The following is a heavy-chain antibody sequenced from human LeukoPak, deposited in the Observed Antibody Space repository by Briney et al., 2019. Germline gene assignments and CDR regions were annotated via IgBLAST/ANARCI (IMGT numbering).Heavy chain of an antibody. CDR1: GFTFDDYA. V-gene: IGHV3-9*01. J-gene: IGHJ4*02. CDR2: ISWNSGSI. CDR3: AKRAAAGSLDY. Sequence: QPGRSLRLSCAASGFTFDDYAMHWVRQAPGKGLEWVSGISWNSGSIGYADSVKGRFTIPRDNAKNSLYLQMNSLRAEDAALYYCAKRAAAGSLDYWGQGTLVTVSS. D-gene: IGHD6-13*01.